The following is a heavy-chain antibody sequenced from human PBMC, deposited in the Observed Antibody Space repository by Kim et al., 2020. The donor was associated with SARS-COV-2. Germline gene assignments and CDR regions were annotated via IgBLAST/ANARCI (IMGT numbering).Heavy chain of an antibody. CDR1: GDSVSSNSAA. J-gene: IGHJ2*01. Sequence: SQTLSLTCAISGDSVSSNSAAWNWIRQSPSRGLEWLGRTYYRSKWYNDYAVSVKSRITINPDTSKNQFSLQLNSVTPEDTAVYYCARDRGYGDSSGYPYWYFDLWGRGTLVTVSS. V-gene: IGHV6-1*01. CDR3: ARDRGYGDSSGYPYWYFDL. D-gene: IGHD3-22*01. CDR2: TYYRSKWYN.